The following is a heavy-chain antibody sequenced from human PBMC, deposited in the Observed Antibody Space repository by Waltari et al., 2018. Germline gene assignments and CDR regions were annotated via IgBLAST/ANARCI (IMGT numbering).Heavy chain of an antibody. V-gene: IGHV3-13*01. CDR2: IGTAGDT. J-gene: IGHJ4*02. D-gene: IGHD6-13*01. CDR1: GFTFSSYD. Sequence: EVQLVESGGGLVQPGGSLRLSCAASGFTFSSYDMHWVRQATGKGLEWVSAIGTAGDTYYADSVKGRFTISRDNSKNTLYLQMNSLRAEDTAVYYCAKGIAAAGQYSSVDYWGQGTLVTVSS. CDR3: AKGIAAAGQYSSVDY.